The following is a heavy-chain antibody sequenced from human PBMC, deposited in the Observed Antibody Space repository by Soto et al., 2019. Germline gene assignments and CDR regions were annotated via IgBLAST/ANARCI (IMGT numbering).Heavy chain of an antibody. J-gene: IGHJ4*02. V-gene: IGHV3-23*01. CDR2: ISGSGGST. CDR3: AKDLIVVVITSFDY. CDR1: GFTFSSYA. Sequence: GGSLRLSCAASGFTFSSYAMSWVRQAPGKGLEWVSAISGSGGSTYYADSVKGRFTISRGNSKNTLYLQMNSLRAEDTAVYYCAKDLIVVVITSFDYWGQGTLVTVSS. D-gene: IGHD3-22*01.